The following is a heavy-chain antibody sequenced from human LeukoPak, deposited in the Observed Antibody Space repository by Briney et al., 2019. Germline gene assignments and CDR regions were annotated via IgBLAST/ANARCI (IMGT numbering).Heavy chain of an antibody. D-gene: IGHD5-18*01. V-gene: IGHV4-59*08. CDR1: GGSINSYY. Sequence: SETLSLTCTVSGGSINSYYWSWVRQPPGKGLEWNGYIYYIGSTNYNPSLKSRVTISVDTSKNQFSLKLSSVTAADTAVYYCARSRGYSYGTTFLDYWGQGTLVTVSS. CDR3: ARSRGYSYGTTFLDY. CDR2: IYYIGST. J-gene: IGHJ4*02.